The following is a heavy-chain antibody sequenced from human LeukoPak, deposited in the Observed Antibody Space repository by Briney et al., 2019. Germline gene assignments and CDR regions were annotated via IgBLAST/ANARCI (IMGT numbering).Heavy chain of an antibody. CDR2: INHSGSA. D-gene: IGHD3-22*01. CDR1: GGPFSGYY. J-gene: IGHJ4*02. V-gene: IGHV4-34*01. CDR3: ARARGDYYDSSGYYSAFDY. Sequence: SETLSLTCAVYGGPFSGYYWSWIRQPPGKGLEWIGEINHSGSANYNPSLKSRVTISVDMSKNQFSLKLNSVTAADTAVYYCARARGDYYDSSGYYSAFDYWGQGTLVTVSS.